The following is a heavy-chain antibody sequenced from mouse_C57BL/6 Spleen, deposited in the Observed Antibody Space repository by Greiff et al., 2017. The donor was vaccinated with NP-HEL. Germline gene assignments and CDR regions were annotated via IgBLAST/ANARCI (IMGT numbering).Heavy chain of an antibody. V-gene: IGHV5-17*01. CDR1: GFTFSDYG. CDR2: ISSGSSTI. D-gene: IGHD2-10*01. J-gene: IGHJ4*01. Sequence: EVHLVESGGGLVKPGGSLKLSCAASGFTFSDYGMHWVRQAPEKGLEWVAYISSGSSTIYYADTVKGRFTISRDNAKNTLFLQMTSLRSEDTAMYYCARPYYGNYAMDYWGQGTSVTVSS. CDR3: ARPYYGNYAMDY.